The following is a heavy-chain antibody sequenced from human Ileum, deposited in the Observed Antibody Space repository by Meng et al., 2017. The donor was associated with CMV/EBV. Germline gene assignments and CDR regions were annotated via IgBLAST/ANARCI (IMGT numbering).Heavy chain of an antibody. J-gene: IGHJ4*02. D-gene: IGHD3-10*01. CDR1: GLNVSSNY. CDR3: AMALGF. V-gene: IGHV3-66*02. CDR2: IYNAGVR. Sequence: GESLKISCAASGLNVSSNYMSWVRQAPGKGLEWVSLIYNAGVRSYADSVKGRFTISRDNSKNTLYLQMNSLRPEDTAVYYCAMALGFWGQGTLVTVSS.